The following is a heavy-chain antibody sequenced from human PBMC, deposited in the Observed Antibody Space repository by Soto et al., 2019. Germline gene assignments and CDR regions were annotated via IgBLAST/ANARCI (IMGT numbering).Heavy chain of an antibody. Sequence: QVQLVESGGGVVQPGRSLRISCAASGFTFSSYGMHWVRQAPGKGLEWVAVISYDGSNKYYADSLKGRFTISRDNSKNSLYLQMNTLRAEDTAVYYCAIDPGAQAVALAYWGHGTLVTVSS. V-gene: IGHV3-30*03. CDR3: AIDPGAQAVALAY. J-gene: IGHJ1*01. CDR2: ISYDGSNK. CDR1: GFTFSSYG. D-gene: IGHD6-19*01.